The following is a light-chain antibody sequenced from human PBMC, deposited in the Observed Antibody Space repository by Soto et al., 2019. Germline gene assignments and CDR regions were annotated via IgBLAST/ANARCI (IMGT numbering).Light chain of an antibody. CDR1: QSVNSNY. J-gene: IGKJ1*01. V-gene: IGKV3-20*01. Sequence: EIVLTQSPGTLSLSPGERATLSCRASQSVNSNYLAWYQQKPGQAPRLLIYGASNTATGIPDRFSGSGSGTDFTLTISRLEPEDFAVYYCQHYGSSLRTFCQGTKVEIK. CDR2: GAS. CDR3: QHYGSSLRT.